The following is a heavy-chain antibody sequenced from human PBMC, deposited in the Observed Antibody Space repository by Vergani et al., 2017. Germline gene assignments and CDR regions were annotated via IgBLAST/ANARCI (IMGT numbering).Heavy chain of an antibody. CDR2: INNDGHT. CDR3: ARDGAMVRGPYGD. V-gene: IGHV4-34*02. D-gene: IGHD3-10*01. J-gene: IGHJ4*02. Sequence: QVQLQQWGAGVVKPSGTLSLTCAVFGESFSSFYWSWIRQPPGKGLEWIGEINNDGHTNYNPSLESRVTVSRDTAKNQCSLNLMSVTAADTAMYYCARDGAMVRGPYGDWGQGTLVTVSS. CDR1: GESFSSFY.